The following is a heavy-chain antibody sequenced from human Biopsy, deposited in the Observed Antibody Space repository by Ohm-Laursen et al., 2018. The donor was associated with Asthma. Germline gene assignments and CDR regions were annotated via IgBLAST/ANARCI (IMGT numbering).Heavy chain of an antibody. CDR1: GFTFSSYA. V-gene: IGHV3-23*01. CDR3: AKHGSGWYESNWFAP. Sequence: SLRLSCAASGFTFSSYAMSWVRQAPGKGLEWVSAISGSGGSTYYADSVKGRFTISRDNSKNTLYLQMNSLRAEDTAVYYCAKHGSGWYESNWFAPWGQGTLVTVSS. CDR2: ISGSGGST. J-gene: IGHJ5*02. D-gene: IGHD6-19*01.